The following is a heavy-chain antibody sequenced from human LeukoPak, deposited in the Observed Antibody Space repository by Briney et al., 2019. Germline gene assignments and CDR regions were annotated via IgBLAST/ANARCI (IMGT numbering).Heavy chain of an antibody. CDR3: ARDYRYCSSTSCYESFDY. Sequence: SETLSLTCTVSGDSIRSGGYYWSWIRQHPGKSLEWIGYIYYSGSTYYNPSLKSRVTTSVDTSKNQFSLKLSSVTAADTAVYYCARDYRYCSSTSCYESFDYWGQGTLVTVSS. CDR2: IYYSGST. D-gene: IGHD2-2*01. CDR1: GDSIRSGGYY. V-gene: IGHV4-31*03. J-gene: IGHJ4*02.